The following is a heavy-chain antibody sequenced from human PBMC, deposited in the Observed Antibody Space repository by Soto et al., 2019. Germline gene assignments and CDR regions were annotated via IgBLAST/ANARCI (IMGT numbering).Heavy chain of an antibody. V-gene: IGHV3-33*01. Sequence: HPGGSLRLSCAASGFTFSSYGMHWVRQAPGKGLEWVAVIWYDGSNKYYADSVKGRFTISGDNSKNTLYLQMNSLRAEDTAVYYCAREPEYSSDYYYYGMDVWGQGTTVTVSS. D-gene: IGHD6-19*01. CDR2: IWYDGSNK. CDR3: AREPEYSSDYYYYGMDV. CDR1: GFTFSSYG. J-gene: IGHJ6*02.